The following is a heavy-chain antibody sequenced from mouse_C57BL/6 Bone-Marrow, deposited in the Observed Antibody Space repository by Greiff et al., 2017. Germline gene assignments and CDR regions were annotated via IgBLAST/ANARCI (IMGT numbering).Heavy chain of an antibody. V-gene: IGHV1-59*01. Sequence: QVQLQQPGAELVRPGTSVKLSCKASGYTFTSYRMHWVKQRPGQGLEWIGMFDPSDSYTNYNQKFKGKATLTVDTSSSTAYMQLSSLTSDDSAVYYCARAHYYGSHYYYAMDYWGQGTSVTVSS. CDR3: ARAHYYGSHYYYAMDY. CDR2: FDPSDSYT. J-gene: IGHJ4*01. D-gene: IGHD1-1*01. CDR1: GYTFTSYR.